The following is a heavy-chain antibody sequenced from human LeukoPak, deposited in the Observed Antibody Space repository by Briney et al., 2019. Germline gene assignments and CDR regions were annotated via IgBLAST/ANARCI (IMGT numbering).Heavy chain of an antibody. CDR2: IYYSGST. J-gene: IGHJ4*02. V-gene: IGHV4-59*08. CDR1: GGSISSYY. D-gene: IGHD4-11*01. CDR3: ARAPGYSNSLDY. Sequence: PSETLSLTCTVSGGSISSYYWSWIRQPPGKGLEWTGYIYYSGSTNYNPSLKSRVTISVDTSKNQFSLKLSSVTAADTAVYYCARAPGYSNSLDYWGQGTLVTVSS.